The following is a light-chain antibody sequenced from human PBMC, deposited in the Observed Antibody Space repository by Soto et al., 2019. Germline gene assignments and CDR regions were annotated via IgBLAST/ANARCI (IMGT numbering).Light chain of an antibody. CDR3: QQYNNWPPT. Sequence: ELVMTQSPATLSVSPGERVTLSCRASQSVSSYLAWYQQKPGQTPRLLIYGASTRATGVPARFSGSGSETDFPLTISSLLSEDLAVYYCQQYNNWPPTFGGGTKVEIK. V-gene: IGKV3-15*01. CDR2: GAS. CDR1: QSVSSY. J-gene: IGKJ4*01.